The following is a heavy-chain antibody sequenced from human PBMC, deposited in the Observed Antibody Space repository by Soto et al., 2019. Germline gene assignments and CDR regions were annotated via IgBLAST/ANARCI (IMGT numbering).Heavy chain of an antibody. J-gene: IGHJ5*01. V-gene: IGHV4-39*01. CDR3: GRVVEGATRHTDPDS. D-gene: IGHD2-21*01. CDR2: VYHNGGA. CDR1: GVSIHNSHSF. Sequence: TGPGPKLPSETLSLTCTVSGVSIHNSHSFWAWIRQPPGKGLQFIASVYHNGGAHYNSSLKSRVTISVDTANNQVSLRMRSLTAADTAFYYCGRVVEGATRHTDPDSWGQGILVTVSS.